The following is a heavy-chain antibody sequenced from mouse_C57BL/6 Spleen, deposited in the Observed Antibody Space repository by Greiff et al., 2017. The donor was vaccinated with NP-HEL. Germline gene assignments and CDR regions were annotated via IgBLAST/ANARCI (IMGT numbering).Heavy chain of an antibody. CDR2: IWSGGST. CDR3: ARLYYYAMDY. J-gene: IGHJ4*01. Sequence: VQLQQSGPGLVQPSQSLSITCTVSGFSLTSYGVHWVRQSPGKGLEWLGVIWSGGSTDYNAAFISRLSISKDNSKSQVFFTMNSLQADDTAIYYCARLYYYAMDYWGQGTSVTVSS. V-gene: IGHV2-2*01. CDR1: GFSLTSYG.